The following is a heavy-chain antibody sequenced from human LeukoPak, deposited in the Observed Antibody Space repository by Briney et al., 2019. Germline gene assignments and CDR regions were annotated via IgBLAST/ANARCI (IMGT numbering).Heavy chain of an antibody. Sequence: ASVTVSCKASGYTFTGYYMHWVRQAPGQGLEWMGWINPNSGGTNYAQKFQGRVTMTRDTSISTAYMELSRLRSDDTAVYYCARHPRNLYYYYMDVWGKGTTVTVSS. CDR1: GYTFTGYY. J-gene: IGHJ6*03. CDR2: INPNSGGT. V-gene: IGHV1-2*02. D-gene: IGHD1-14*01. CDR3: ARHPRNLYYYYMDV.